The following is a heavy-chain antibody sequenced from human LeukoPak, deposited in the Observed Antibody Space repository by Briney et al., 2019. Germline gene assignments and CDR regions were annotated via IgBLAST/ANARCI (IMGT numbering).Heavy chain of an antibody. CDR2: INTDGSST. Sequence: GGSPRLSCAASGFTFSSYWMHWVRQAPGKGLVWVSRINTDGSSTSYADSVKGRFTISRDNAKNTLYLQMNSLRAEDTAVYYCARGSRYSSSWRALDYWGQGTLVTVSS. J-gene: IGHJ4*02. CDR1: GFTFSSYW. D-gene: IGHD6-13*01. CDR3: ARGSRYSSSWRALDY. V-gene: IGHV3-74*01.